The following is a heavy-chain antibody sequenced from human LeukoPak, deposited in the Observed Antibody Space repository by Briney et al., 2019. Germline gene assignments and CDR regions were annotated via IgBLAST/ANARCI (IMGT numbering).Heavy chain of an antibody. Sequence: GGSLRLSCAASGFTFSSYGMHWVRQAPGKGPEWVAVISYDGSNKYYADSVKGRFTISRDNSKNTLYLQMNSLRAEDTAVYYCAKDGCSSTSCYIFDYWGQGTLVTVSS. D-gene: IGHD2-2*02. CDR1: GFTFSSYG. J-gene: IGHJ4*02. CDR3: AKDGCSSTSCYIFDY. CDR2: ISYDGSNK. V-gene: IGHV3-30*18.